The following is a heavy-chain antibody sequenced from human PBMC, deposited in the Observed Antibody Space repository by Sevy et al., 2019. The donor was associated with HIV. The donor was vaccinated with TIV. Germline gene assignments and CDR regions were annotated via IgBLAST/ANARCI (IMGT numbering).Heavy chain of an antibody. Sequence: ASVKVSCKVFGYTLSELSMHWVRQTPGKGLEWMGSFDPEDGETIYAQKFQGRVAMNGETSKDTAYMELRSLRSEDTAVFYCAITKDYYDNSGYPFDYWGQGTLVTVSS. V-gene: IGHV1-24*01. CDR1: GYTLSELS. D-gene: IGHD3-22*01. J-gene: IGHJ4*02. CDR2: FDPEDGET. CDR3: AITKDYYDNSGYPFDY.